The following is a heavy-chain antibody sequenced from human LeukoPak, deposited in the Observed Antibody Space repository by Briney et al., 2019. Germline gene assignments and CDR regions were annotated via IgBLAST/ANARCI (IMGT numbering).Heavy chain of an antibody. D-gene: IGHD2-21*02. J-gene: IGHJ4*02. Sequence: GGSLRLSCAASGFTFSTYTMNWVRQAPGKGPEWVSSISKSSNYIFYADSVQGRFTVSRDNAKNSLYLQMNSLRAEGTAVYYCARDRGSDYYGEDFDYWGQGTLVTVSS. CDR3: ARDRGSDYYGEDFDY. V-gene: IGHV3-21*01. CDR2: ISKSSNYI. CDR1: GFTFSTYT.